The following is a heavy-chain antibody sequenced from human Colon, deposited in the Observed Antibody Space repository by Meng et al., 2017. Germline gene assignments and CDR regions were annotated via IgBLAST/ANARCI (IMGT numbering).Heavy chain of an antibody. CDR3: TRLSSQGVIITPRPYYYYSMDV. CDR1: GFTFSGSA. D-gene: IGHD3-10*01. Sequence: GGSLRLSCAASGFTFSGSAMHWVRQASGKGLEWVGRIRSKANSYATAYAASVKGRFTISRDDSKNTAYLQMNSLKTEDTAVYYCTRLSSQGVIITPRPYYYYSMDVWGQGTTVTVSS. J-gene: IGHJ6*02. CDR2: IRSKANSYAT. V-gene: IGHV3-73*01.